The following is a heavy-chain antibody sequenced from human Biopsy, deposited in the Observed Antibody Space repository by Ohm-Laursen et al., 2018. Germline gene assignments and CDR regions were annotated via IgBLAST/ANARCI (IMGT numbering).Heavy chain of an antibody. V-gene: IGHV4-59*11. CDR3: ARGSNEYGGLYFPH. D-gene: IGHD4-23*01. J-gene: IGHJ1*01. Sequence: SETLSLTCTVSGGSFTGHYWTWIRQPPGKGLEWIGHISHTGYTSYISSLKSRVTISLYTSRKHFSLRLTSLAAADTAVYYCARGSNEYGGLYFPHWGQGTLVTVSS. CDR1: GGSFTGHY. CDR2: ISHTGYT.